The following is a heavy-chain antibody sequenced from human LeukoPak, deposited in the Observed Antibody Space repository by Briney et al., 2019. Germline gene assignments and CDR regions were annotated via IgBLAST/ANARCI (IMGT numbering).Heavy chain of an antibody. J-gene: IGHJ5*02. CDR3: ARDWTRVPAAIINWFDP. CDR1: GFTVSSNY. CDR2: ISSSGSTI. Sequence: PGGSLRLSCAVSGFTVSSNYMSWVRQAPGKGLEWVSYISSSGSTIYYADSVKGRFTISRDNAKNSLYLQMNSLRAEDTAVYYCARDWTRVPAAIINWFDPWGQGTLVTVSS. D-gene: IGHD2-2*01. V-gene: IGHV3-11*01.